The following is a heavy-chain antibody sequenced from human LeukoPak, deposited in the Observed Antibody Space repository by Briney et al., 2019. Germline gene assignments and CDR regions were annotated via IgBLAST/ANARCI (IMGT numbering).Heavy chain of an antibody. CDR2: INAGNGNT. CDR1: GYTFTSYA. Sequence: ASVKVSCKASGYTFTSYAMHWVRQAPGQRLEWMGWINAGNGNTKYTQKSQGRVTITRDTSASTAYMELSSLRSEDTAVYYCARVYYYDSSGPSDYWGQGTLVTVSS. J-gene: IGHJ4*02. CDR3: ARVYYYDSSGPSDY. V-gene: IGHV1-3*01. D-gene: IGHD3-22*01.